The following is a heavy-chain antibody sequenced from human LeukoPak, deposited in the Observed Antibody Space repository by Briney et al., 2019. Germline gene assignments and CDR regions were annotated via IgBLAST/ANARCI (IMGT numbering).Heavy chain of an antibody. CDR1: GFTFSSYA. CDR3: ATVSEY. V-gene: IGHV3-74*01. J-gene: IGHJ4*02. Sequence: PGGSLRLSCAVSGFTFSSYAMSWVRQAPGKGLVWVSGINHDGTGTYYADSVKGRFTISRDNAKNTVDLQMNGLRAEDTTVYYCATVSEYWGQGTLVTVSS. CDR2: INHDGTGT.